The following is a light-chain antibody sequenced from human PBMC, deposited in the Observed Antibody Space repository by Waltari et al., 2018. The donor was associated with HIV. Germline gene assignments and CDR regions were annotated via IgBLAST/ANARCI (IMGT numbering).Light chain of an antibody. CDR2: AAS. CDR1: QSVGRY. J-gene: IGKJ2*03. V-gene: IGKV3-11*01. Sequence: EIVLTQSPATLSLSPGDRATLSCRASQSVGRYLAWYQQKPGQAPRLLIYAASNRATGIPVRFSGSGSGTDFTLTISSLEPEDFALYYCQQRTNWPPYSFGQGTKLEIK. CDR3: QQRTNWPPYS.